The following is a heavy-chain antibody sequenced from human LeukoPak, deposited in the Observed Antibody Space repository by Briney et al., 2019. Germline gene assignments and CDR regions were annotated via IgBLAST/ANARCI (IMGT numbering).Heavy chain of an antibody. J-gene: IGHJ4*02. CDR3: ARETYCGGDCYSGYFDY. CDR2: IYYSGST. Sequence: PSETLSLTCTVSGGSISSYYWSWIRQPPGKGLEWIGYIYYSGSTNYNPSLKSRVTISVDTSKNQFSLKLSSVTAADTAVYYCARETYCGGDCYSGYFDYWGQGTLVTVPS. D-gene: IGHD2-21*02. CDR1: GGSISSYY. V-gene: IGHV4-59*01.